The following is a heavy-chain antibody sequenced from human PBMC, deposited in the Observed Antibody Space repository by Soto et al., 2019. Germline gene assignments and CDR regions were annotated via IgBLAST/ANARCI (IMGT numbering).Heavy chain of an antibody. J-gene: IGHJ3*01. CDR2: IRSKADGGTT. Sequence: GGSLRLSCAASGFTFSNVWMSWVRQVPGKGLEWVGRIRSKADGGTTDNAAPVKGRFTISRDDSKDTLYLEMNSLKSEDTAVYYSTTGRDLWGQGTMVTVAS. CDR3: TTGRDL. V-gene: IGHV3-15*01. CDR1: GFTFSNVW.